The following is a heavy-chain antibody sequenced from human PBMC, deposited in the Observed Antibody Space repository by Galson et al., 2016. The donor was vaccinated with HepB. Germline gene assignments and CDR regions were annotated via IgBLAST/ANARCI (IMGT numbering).Heavy chain of an antibody. CDR1: GASISGYNW. D-gene: IGHD4-17*01. J-gene: IGHJ4*02. V-gene: IGHV4-4*02. Sequence: SETLSLTCGVSGASISGYNWWNWVRQSPGKGLEWIGEISHSGGTKYNSSLKSRVTISVDKATNQFSLKLTSVTAADTAIYYCARVTHTAEFYFDSWGQGALVTVSS. CDR3: ARVTHTAEFYFDS. CDR2: ISHSGGT.